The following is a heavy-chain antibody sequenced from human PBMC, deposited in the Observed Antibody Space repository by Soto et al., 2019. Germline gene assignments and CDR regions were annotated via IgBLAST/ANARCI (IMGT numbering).Heavy chain of an antibody. CDR3: ARDNVLMVYATYRFDY. V-gene: IGHV4-59*12. CDR2: IYHSGST. Sequence: SETLSLTCTVSGGSISSYYWSWIRTPPGRGLEWIGYIYHSGSTNYNPSLKSRVTISVDTSKNQFSLKLSSVTAADTAVYYCARDNVLMVYATYRFDYWGQGTLVTVSS. J-gene: IGHJ4*02. CDR1: GGSISSYY. D-gene: IGHD2-8*01.